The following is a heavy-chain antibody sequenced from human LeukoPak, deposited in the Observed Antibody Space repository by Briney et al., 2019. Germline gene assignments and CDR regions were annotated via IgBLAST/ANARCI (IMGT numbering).Heavy chain of an antibody. D-gene: IGHD2-15*01. CDR2: IRPDSGGT. Sequence: ASVKVSCKASGYTFTGYYMHWVRQAPGQGLEWMGWIRPDSGGTNYAQKFQGRVTMARDTSISTAYMELSRFTSDDTAVYYCARGVVAASFYYYMDVWDKGTTVTISS. CDR3: ARGVVAASFYYYMDV. V-gene: IGHV1-2*02. J-gene: IGHJ6*03. CDR1: GYTFTGYY.